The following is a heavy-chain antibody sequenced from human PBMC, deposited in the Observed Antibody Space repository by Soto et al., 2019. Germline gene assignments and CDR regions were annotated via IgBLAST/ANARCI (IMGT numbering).Heavy chain of an antibody. V-gene: IGHV4-31*03. Sequence: QVQLQESGPGLVKPSQTLSLTCSVSGASISSGNYYWSWIRQHPGKGLEWIGYINYTGSTYYNPSLRSRITISEDMSKNHFSLRLSSVTAADTAVYYCARGREEAGGPFDYWGQGTLVTVSS. D-gene: IGHD3-10*01. CDR2: INYTGST. CDR1: GASISSGNYY. J-gene: IGHJ4*02. CDR3: ARGREEAGGPFDY.